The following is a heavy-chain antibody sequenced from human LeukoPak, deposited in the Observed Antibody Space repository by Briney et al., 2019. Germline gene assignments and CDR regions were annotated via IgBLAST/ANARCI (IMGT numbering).Heavy chain of an antibody. D-gene: IGHD3-16*02. CDR3: ARTYDYVWGSYPAGPYYFDY. CDR1: GYTFTSYY. J-gene: IGHJ4*02. CDR2: INPSGGST. Sequence: ASVKVSCKASGYTFTSYYMHWVRQAPGQGLEWMGIINPSGGSTSYAQKFQGRVTMTRDTSTSTVYMELSSLRSEDTAVYYCARTYDYVWGSYPAGPYYFDYWGQGTLVTVSS. V-gene: IGHV1-46*01.